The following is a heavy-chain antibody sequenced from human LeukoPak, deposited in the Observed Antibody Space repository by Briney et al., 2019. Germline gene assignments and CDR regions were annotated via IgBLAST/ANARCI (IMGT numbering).Heavy chain of an antibody. J-gene: IGHJ4*02. CDR2: IWYDGSNK. CDR1: GFTFSSYG. D-gene: IGHD3-22*01. V-gene: IGHV3-33*06. Sequence: PGGSLRLSCAASGFTFSSYGMHWVRQAPGKGLEWVAVIWYDGSNKYYADSVKGRFTISRDNSKNTLYLQMNSLRAEDTAVYYCAKCCGYSGYDPRPAGGEQRDYYDSSGYPGYYFDYWGQGTLVTVSS. CDR3: AKCCGYSGYDPRPAGGEQRDYYDSSGYPGYYFDY.